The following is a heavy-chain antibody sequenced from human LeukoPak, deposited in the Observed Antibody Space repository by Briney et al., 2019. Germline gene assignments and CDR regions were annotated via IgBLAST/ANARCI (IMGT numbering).Heavy chain of an antibody. CDR2: IYSGDST. D-gene: IGHD6-6*01. Sequence: GGSLRLSCAASGFTVSSNYMSWVRQAPGEGLEWVSVIYSGDSTYYADSVKGRFTISRDNSKNTLYLQMNSLRAEDTAVYYCARFQYSSSSHAFDIWGQGTMVTVSS. CDR1: GFTVSSNY. CDR3: ARFQYSSSSHAFDI. J-gene: IGHJ3*02. V-gene: IGHV3-53*01.